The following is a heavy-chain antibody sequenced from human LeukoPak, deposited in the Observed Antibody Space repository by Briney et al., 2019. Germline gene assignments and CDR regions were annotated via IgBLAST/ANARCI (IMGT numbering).Heavy chain of an antibody. Sequence: GGSLRLSCAASGFTFSSYAMSWVRQAPVKGLEWVSAISGSGGSTYYADSVKGRFTISRDNSKNTLYLQMNSLRAEDTAVYYCTRDTVGLDYWGQGTLVTVSS. CDR2: ISGSGGST. J-gene: IGHJ4*02. CDR3: TRDTVGLDY. D-gene: IGHD4-11*01. CDR1: GFTFSSYA. V-gene: IGHV3-23*01.